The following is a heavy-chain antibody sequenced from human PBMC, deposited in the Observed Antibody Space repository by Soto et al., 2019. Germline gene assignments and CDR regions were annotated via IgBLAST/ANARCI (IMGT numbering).Heavy chain of an antibody. CDR2: IIPIFGTE. Sequence: QVQLVQSGAEVKKPGSSVKVSCKASGGTFSSYAISWVRQAPGQGLEWMGGIIPIFGTENYAQKFQGGVTITADESTITAYMELSSLRSEDTAVYYCARDRQYQLLNGEVYYYYGMDGWGQGTTVTVSS. CDR1: GGTFSSYA. D-gene: IGHD2-2*01. V-gene: IGHV1-69*01. J-gene: IGHJ6*02. CDR3: ARDRQYQLLNGEVYYYYGMDG.